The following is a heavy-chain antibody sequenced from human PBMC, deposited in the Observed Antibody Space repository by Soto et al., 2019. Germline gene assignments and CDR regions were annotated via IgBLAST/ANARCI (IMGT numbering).Heavy chain of an antibody. CDR1: CYAFTSYG. CDR3: GRDYIVVVVDATYNWFEQ. D-gene: IGHD2-15*01. J-gene: IGHJ5*02. V-gene: IGHV1-18*01. CDR2: ISAYNGNT. Sequence: GASVKVSCKASCYAFTSYGISWVRQAPGQGLEWMGWISAYNGNTNYAQKLQGRVTMTTDTSTSTAYMELRSLRFDDTAVYYCGRDYIVVVVDATYNWFEQGGQGTLVRVS.